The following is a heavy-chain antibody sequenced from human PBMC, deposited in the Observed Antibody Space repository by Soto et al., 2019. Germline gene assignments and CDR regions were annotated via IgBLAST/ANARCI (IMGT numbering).Heavy chain of an antibody. J-gene: IGHJ4*02. CDR2: INAGNGNT. D-gene: IGHD6-19*01. V-gene: IGHV1-3*05. CDR1: GYTFTGYA. Sequence: QVQLVQSGAEEKKPGASVKVSCKASGYTFTGYAMHWVRQAPGQRLEWMGWINAGNGNTKYSQKFQRRVTIPRDTSASTAYMELSSLRSEDTAVYYCARAVAVAADSHYWGQGTLVTVSS. CDR3: ARAVAVAADSHY.